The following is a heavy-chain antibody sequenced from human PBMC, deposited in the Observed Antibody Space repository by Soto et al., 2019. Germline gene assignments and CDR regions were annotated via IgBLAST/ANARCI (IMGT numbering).Heavy chain of an antibody. CDR1: GYTFTGYY. J-gene: IGHJ6*04. V-gene: IGHV1-2*04. CDR2: INPNSGGT. CDR3: ARWLFLEWLLGPNVDV. D-gene: IGHD3-3*01. Sequence: ASVKVSCKASGYTFTGYYMHWVRQAPGQGLEWMGWINPNSGGTNYAQKFQGWVTMTRDTSISTAYMELRRLRSDDTAVYYCARWLFLEWLLGPNVDVWGKGTTVTVSS.